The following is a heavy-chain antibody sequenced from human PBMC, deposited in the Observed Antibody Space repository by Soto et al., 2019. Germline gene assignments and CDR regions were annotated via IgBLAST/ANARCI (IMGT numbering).Heavy chain of an antibody. CDR3: ASTPPEGEASPYYYYGVDV. CDR1: GFTFSDYY. Sequence: PGGSLRLSCAASGFTFSDYYMSWIRQAPGKGLEWVSYISSSGSTIYYADSVKGRFTISRDNAKNSLYLQMNSLRAEDTAVYYCASTPPEGEASPYYYYGVDVWGQGTTVTVSS. J-gene: IGHJ6*02. V-gene: IGHV3-11*01. CDR2: ISSSGSTI. D-gene: IGHD2-21*01.